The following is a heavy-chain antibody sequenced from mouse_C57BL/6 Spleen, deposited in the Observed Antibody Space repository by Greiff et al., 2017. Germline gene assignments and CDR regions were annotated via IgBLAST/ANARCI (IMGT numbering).Heavy chain of an antibody. D-gene: IGHD2-4*01. CDR2: INPSNGGT. CDR1: GYTFTSYW. CDR3: ARGDYDGNYYAMDY. Sequence: QVQLQQPGTELVKPGASVKLSCKASGYTFTSYWMHWVKQRPGQGLEWIGNINPSNGGTNYNQKFKGKATLTVDTSSSTAYMQLSSLTSEDSAVYYCARGDYDGNYYAMDYWGQGTSVTVSS. J-gene: IGHJ4*01. V-gene: IGHV1-53*01.